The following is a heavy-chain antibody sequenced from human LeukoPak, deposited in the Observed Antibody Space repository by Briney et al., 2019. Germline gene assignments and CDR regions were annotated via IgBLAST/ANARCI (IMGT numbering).Heavy chain of an antibody. V-gene: IGHV3-73*01. J-gene: IGHJ6*03. Sequence: PGGSLRLSCAASGFTFSGSAMHWVRQASGKGLEWVGRIRSKANSYATAYAASVKGRFTISRDDSKNTAYLQMNSLKTEDTAVYYCIRMEMATIGYYYMDVWGKGTTVTVSS. CDR2: IRSKANSYAT. D-gene: IGHD5-24*01. CDR1: GFTFSGSA. CDR3: IRMEMATIGYYYMDV.